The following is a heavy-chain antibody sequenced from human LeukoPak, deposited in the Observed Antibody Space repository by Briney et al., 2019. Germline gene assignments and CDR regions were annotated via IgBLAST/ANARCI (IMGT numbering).Heavy chain of an antibody. V-gene: IGHV4-39*07. D-gene: IGHD3-10*01. CDR2: IYYSGST. Sequence: PSETLPLTCTVSGGSISSSSYYWGWIRQPPGKGLEWIGSIYYSGSTYYNPSLKSRVTISVDTSKNQFSLKLSSVTAADTAVYYCARDFPGESHFDYWGQGTLVTVSS. CDR1: GGSISSSSYY. CDR3: ARDFPGESHFDY. J-gene: IGHJ4*02.